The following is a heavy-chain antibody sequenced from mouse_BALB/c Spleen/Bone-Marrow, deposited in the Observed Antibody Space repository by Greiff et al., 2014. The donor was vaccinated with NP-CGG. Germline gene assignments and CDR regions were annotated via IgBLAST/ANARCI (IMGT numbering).Heavy chain of an antibody. D-gene: IGHD3-3*01. V-gene: IGHV1-80*01. Sequence: QVQLKQSGAELVRPGSSVKISCKASGYAFSTYWMNWVKQRPGQGLEWIGQIYPGDGDTNYNGKFKGKATLTADRSSSTASMQIGSLTSEDSAVYFCARVGCSFDYWGQGTTLTVSS. CDR1: GYAFSTYW. J-gene: IGHJ2*01. CDR2: IYPGDGDT. CDR3: ARVGCSFDY.